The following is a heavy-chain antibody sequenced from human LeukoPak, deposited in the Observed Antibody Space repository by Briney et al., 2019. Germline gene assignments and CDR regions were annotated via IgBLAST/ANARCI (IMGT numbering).Heavy chain of an antibody. D-gene: IGHD3-16*01. Sequence: KPSETLSLTCIVSGGSINNYYLSWIRQPPGKGLEWIGYIYYSGTTNYNPSLKSRVTISVDRSKDQFSLKLTSVTAADTAVYYCARHYGPLDFWGQGTLVTVSS. CDR1: GGSINNYY. CDR2: IYYSGTT. CDR3: ARHYGPLDF. J-gene: IGHJ4*02. V-gene: IGHV4-59*01.